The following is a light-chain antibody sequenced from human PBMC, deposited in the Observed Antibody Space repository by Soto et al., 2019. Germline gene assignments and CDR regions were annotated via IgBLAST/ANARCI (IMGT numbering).Light chain of an antibody. J-gene: IGLJ1*01. CDR3: SSYEGIYTSYV. CDR1: SSNVGGYNY. V-gene: IGLV2-11*01. Sequence: QSVLTQPRSVSGSPGQSVTISCTGTSSNVGGYNYVSWYQQHPGKVPKLLIYDVSKRPSGVPDRFSGSKSGNTASLTISGFQAEDEADYYCSSYEGIYTSYVFGTGTKVTVL. CDR2: DVS.